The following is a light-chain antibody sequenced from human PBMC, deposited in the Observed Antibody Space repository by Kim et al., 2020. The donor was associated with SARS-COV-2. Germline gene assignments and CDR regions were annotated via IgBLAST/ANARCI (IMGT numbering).Light chain of an antibody. CDR3: SSYTSSSNYV. CDR2: DVS. CDR1: SSDVGGYNY. V-gene: IGLV2-14*03. Sequence: GQSITISCTGTSSDVGGYNYVSWYQQHPGKAPKLMIYDVSNRPSGVSNRFSGSKSGNTASLTISGLQAEDEDDYYCSSYTSSSNYVFGTGTKVTVL. J-gene: IGLJ1*01.